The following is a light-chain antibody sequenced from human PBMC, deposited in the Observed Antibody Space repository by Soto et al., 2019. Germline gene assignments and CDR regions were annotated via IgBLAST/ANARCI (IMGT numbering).Light chain of an antibody. Sequence: DIQMTQSPSSVSASVGDRVTITCRASQGISSWLAWYQQIPGTAPNLRISAASSLQSGVPSRFSGSGSGTDLTLIISNLQPEDFAIYYCQQANSFPLTFGGGTKVEIK. CDR3: QQANSFPLT. J-gene: IGKJ4*01. CDR2: AAS. CDR1: QGISSW. V-gene: IGKV1-12*01.